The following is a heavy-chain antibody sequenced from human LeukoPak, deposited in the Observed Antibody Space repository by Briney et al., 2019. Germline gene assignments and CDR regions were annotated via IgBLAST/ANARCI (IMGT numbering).Heavy chain of an antibody. J-gene: IGHJ4*02. V-gene: IGHV3-30*02. Sequence: GGSLRLSCAASGFTFSSYAMNWVRQAPGKGLEWVAFIRYDGSNKYYADSVKGRFTISRDNSKNTLYLQMNSLRAEDTAVYYCAKDASSSWHYYFDYWGQGTLVTVSS. CDR2: IRYDGSNK. D-gene: IGHD6-13*01. CDR1: GFTFSSYA. CDR3: AKDASSSWHYYFDY.